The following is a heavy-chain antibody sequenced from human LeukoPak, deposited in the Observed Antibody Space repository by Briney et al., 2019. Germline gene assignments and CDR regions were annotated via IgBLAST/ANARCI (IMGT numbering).Heavy chain of an antibody. Sequence: PSETLSLTCTVSGGSISSSSYYWGWIRQPPGKGLEWIGSIYYSGSTYYNPSLKSRVTISVDTSKNQFSLKLSSVTAADTAVYYCASRYYDSSGYYEESFDYWGQGTLVTVSS. D-gene: IGHD3-22*01. CDR1: GGSISSSSYY. V-gene: IGHV4-39*01. CDR3: ASRYYDSSGYYEESFDY. J-gene: IGHJ4*02. CDR2: IYYSGST.